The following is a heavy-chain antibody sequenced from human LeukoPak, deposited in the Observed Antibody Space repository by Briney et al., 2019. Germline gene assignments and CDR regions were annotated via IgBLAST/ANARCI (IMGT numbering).Heavy chain of an antibody. CDR2: IWYDGSNK. V-gene: IGHV3-33*01. CDR1: GVAFDSHG. CDR3: ARARNNYDTSGFSALDY. D-gene: IGHD3-22*01. J-gene: IGHJ4*02. Sequence: PGRSLRLSCAASGVAFDSHGMHWVRQAPGEGLEWVAVIWYDGSNKDYADSVKGRFTISRDNSKNTLYLQMNSLRAEDTAVYYCARARNNYDTSGFSALDYWGQGTLVTVSS.